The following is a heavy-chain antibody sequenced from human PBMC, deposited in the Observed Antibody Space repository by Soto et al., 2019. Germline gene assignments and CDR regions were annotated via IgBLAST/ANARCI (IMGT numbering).Heavy chain of an antibody. J-gene: IGHJ4*02. V-gene: IGHV3-7*03. D-gene: IGHD5-12*01. Sequence: EVDLVESGGDLVQPGGSLRLSCEASGLTLSSYWMNWVRQAPGKGPEWVAIIKKDGSERHYVDSVKGRFTISRDNARNSLYLHMNDPRAEDTAVYYCAAGIGYLFDYWGRGTLVTVSS. CDR3: AAGIGYLFDY. CDR1: GLTLSSYW. CDR2: IKKDGSER.